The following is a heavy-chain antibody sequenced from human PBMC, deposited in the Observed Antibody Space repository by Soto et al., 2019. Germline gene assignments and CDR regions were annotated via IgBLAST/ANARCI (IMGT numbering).Heavy chain of an antibody. D-gene: IGHD3-22*01. V-gene: IGHV5-10-1*01. J-gene: IGHJ4*02. CDR3: ARQIYDSDTVPNFQYSIDS. Sequence: GESLKISCKGSGYSFAGYWITWVRQKPGKGLEWMGRIDPSDSQTYYSPSFRGHVTISVTKSITTVFLQWSSLRASDTAMYYCARQIYDSDTVPNFQYSIDSWGQGTPVTVSS. CDR1: GYSFAGYW. CDR2: IDPSDSQT.